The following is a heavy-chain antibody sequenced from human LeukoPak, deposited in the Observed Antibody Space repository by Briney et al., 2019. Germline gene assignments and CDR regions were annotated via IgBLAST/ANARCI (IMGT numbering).Heavy chain of an antibody. CDR2: ISWNGGST. V-gene: IGHV3-43D*03. CDR1: GFTFDDYA. Sequence: GGSLRLSCAASGFTFDDYAMHWVRQAPGKGLEWFSLISWNGGSTYYADSVKGRFTISRDNSKNTLYLQMNSLRAEDTAVYYCAKGSKAMLFTRDYYLDVWGKGTTVTISS. J-gene: IGHJ6*03. CDR3: AKGSKAMLFTRDYYLDV. D-gene: IGHD3/OR15-3a*01.